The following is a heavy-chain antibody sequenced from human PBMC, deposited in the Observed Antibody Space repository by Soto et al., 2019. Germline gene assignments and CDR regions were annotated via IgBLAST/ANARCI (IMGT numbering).Heavy chain of an antibody. CDR1: GFTFTTYY. V-gene: IGHV1-46*01. Sequence: QVRLVQSGAEVKKPGASLKVSCKTSGFTFTTYYVHWFRQAPGQGLEWVGMVNPSDGNTNYAQKFRGRVAMTRDTSTSTVYLELSSLTSEDTAVFYCGREPPHSLYFDYWGQGTLVTVSS. J-gene: IGHJ4*02. CDR2: VNPSDGNT. CDR3: GREPPHSLYFDY.